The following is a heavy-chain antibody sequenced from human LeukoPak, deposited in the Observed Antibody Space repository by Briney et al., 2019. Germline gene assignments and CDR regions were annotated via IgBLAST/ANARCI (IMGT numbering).Heavy chain of an antibody. CDR1: GFTFSSYA. J-gene: IGHJ6*02. CDR2: ISGSGGST. Sequence: GGSLGLSCAASGFTFSSYAMSWVRQAPGKGLEWVSAISGSGGSTYYADSVKGRFTISRDNSKNTLYLQMNSLRAEDTAVYYCAKAPGMTTVYFGMDVWGQGTTVTVSS. V-gene: IGHV3-23*01. CDR3: AKAPGMTTVYFGMDV. D-gene: IGHD4-11*01.